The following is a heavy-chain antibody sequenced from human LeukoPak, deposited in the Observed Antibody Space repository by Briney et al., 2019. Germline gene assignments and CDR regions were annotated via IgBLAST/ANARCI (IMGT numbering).Heavy chain of an antibody. CDR3: ARDCQTTVTTNDAFDI. D-gene: IGHD4-17*01. CDR1: GYTFTGYY. Sequence: ASVKVSCKASGYTFTGYYMHWVRQAPGQGLEWMGWINPNSGGTNYAQKFRGRVTMTRDTSISTAYMELSRLRSDDTAVYYCARDCQTTVTTNDAFDIWGQGTMVTVSS. V-gene: IGHV1-2*02. J-gene: IGHJ3*02. CDR2: INPNSGGT.